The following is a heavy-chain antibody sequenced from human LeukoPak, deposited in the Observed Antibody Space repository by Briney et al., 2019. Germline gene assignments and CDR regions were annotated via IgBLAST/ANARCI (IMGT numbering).Heavy chain of an antibody. CDR2: IYSGGST. D-gene: IGHD5-18*01. CDR1: GFTDSSNY. CDR3: ASTRLADTAMVPPYYYYGMDV. J-gene: IGHJ6*02. Sequence: GGSLRLSCAASGFTDSSNYMSWVRQAPGKGLEWVSVIYSGGSTYYADSVKGRFTISRDNSKNTLYLQMNSLRAEDTAVYYCASTRLADTAMVPPYYYYGMDVWGQGTTVTVSS. V-gene: IGHV3-53*01.